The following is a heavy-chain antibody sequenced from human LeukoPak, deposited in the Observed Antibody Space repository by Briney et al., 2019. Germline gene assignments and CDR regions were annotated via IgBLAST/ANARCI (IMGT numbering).Heavy chain of an antibody. Sequence: GSLRLSCAASGFTFSSYWMSWIRQPPGKGLEWIGEINHSGSTNYNPSLKSRVTISVDTSKNQFSLKLSSVTAADTAVYYCARLGYDISGVWGKGTTVTISS. J-gene: IGHJ6*04. CDR1: GFTFSSYW. CDR3: ARLGYDISGV. V-gene: IGHV4-34*01. CDR2: INHSGST. D-gene: IGHD3-9*01.